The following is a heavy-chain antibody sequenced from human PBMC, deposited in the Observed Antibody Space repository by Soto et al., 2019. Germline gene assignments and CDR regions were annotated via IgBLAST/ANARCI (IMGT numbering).Heavy chain of an antibody. D-gene: IGHD2-15*01. J-gene: IGHJ6*02. CDR2: INSDGSST. Sequence: GGSLRLSCAASGFTFSSYWMHWVRQAPGKGLVWVSRINSDGSSTSYADSVKGRFTISRDNAKNTLYLQMNSLRAEDTAVYYCARDLPRVYCSGGSCYYYYYGMDVWGQGTTVTVSS. V-gene: IGHV3-74*01. CDR3: ARDLPRVYCSGGSCYYYYYGMDV. CDR1: GFTFSSYW.